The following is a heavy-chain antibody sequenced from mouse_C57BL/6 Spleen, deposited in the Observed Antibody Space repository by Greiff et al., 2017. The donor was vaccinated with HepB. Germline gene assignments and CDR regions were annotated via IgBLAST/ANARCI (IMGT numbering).Heavy chain of an antibody. CDR2: INPSNGGT. V-gene: IGHV1-53*01. Sequence: QVQLKQPGTELVKPGASVKLSCKASGYTFTSYWMHWVKQRPGQGLEWIGNINPSNGGTNYNEKFKSKATLTVDKSSSTAYIQLSSLTSEDSAVYYCARYGDYDEAWFAYWGQGTLVTVSA. CDR3: ARYGDYDEAWFAY. J-gene: IGHJ3*01. CDR1: GYTFTSYW. D-gene: IGHD2-4*01.